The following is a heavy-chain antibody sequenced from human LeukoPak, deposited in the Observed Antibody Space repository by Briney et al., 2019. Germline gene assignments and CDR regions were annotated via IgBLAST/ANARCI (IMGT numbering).Heavy chain of an antibody. CDR2: ISGSGGST. CDR3: AKTSLSDPSGHYYYMDV. Sequence: GGSLRLSCAASGFTFSSYAMSWVRQAPGKGLEWVSAISGSGGSTYYADSVKARSTISRDNSQNTVSLQLNNLRIEDTALYYCAKTSLSDPSGHYYYMDVWGKGTTVTVSS. J-gene: IGHJ6*03. V-gene: IGHV3-23*01. CDR1: GFTFSSYA. D-gene: IGHD3-3*01.